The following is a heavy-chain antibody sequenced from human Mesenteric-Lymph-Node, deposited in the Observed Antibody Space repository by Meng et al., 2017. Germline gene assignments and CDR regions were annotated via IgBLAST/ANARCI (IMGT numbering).Heavy chain of an antibody. D-gene: IGHD2-2*01. V-gene: IGHV3-72*01. CDR2: SRNKANSYST. CDR1: GFTFSDHY. J-gene: IGHJ4*02. Sequence: GGSLRLSCAASGFTFSDHYIDWVRQAPGKGLEWVGRSRNKANSYSTEYAASVKGRFTISRDDSKNTLYLQMNSLKTEDTAVYYCTRHQRSHDGGYQLADPFDYWGQGTLVTVSS. CDR3: TRHQRSHDGGYQLADPFDY.